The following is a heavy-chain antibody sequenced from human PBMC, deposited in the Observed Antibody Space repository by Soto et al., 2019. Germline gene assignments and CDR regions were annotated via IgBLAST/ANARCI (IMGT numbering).Heavy chain of an antibody. CDR2: ISYDGSNK. V-gene: IGHV3-30-3*01. D-gene: IGHD3-3*01. Sequence: PGASLRLSCAASGFTFSSYAMHWVRQAPGKGLEWVAVISYDGSNKYYADSVKGRFTISRDNSKNTLYLQMNSLRAEDTAVYYCARDKDDFWSGSGGERYGMDVWGQGTTVTVSS. CDR3: ARDKDDFWSGSGGERYGMDV. CDR1: GFTFSSYA. J-gene: IGHJ6*02.